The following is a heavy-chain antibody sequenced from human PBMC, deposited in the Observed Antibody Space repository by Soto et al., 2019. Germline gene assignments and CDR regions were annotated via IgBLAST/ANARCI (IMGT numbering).Heavy chain of an antibody. V-gene: IGHV4-30-4*01. D-gene: IGHD2-15*01. CDR3: ASVRIFDGGGRSMWGLDS. CDR1: GGSVNSDNSF. J-gene: IGHJ5*01. Sequence: SETLSLTCTVSGGSVNSDNSFWTWIRQPPGKGLEWIGYIYDRGTTYYDPSLKSRVTISVDTSKNEFSLKLTSVTAADTAVYYCASVRIFDGGGRSMWGLDSWGQGILVTVSS. CDR2: IYDRGTT.